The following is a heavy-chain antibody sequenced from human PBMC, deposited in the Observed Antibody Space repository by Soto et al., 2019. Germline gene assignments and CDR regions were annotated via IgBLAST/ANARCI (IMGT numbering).Heavy chain of an antibody. V-gene: IGHV3-72*01. D-gene: IGHD3-10*01. CDR1: GFTFIDHS. CDR3: ASAWFGEFNYFDF. Sequence: EVQLVESGGGLVQPGGSMRLSCAAFGFTFIDHSMEWVRQAPGKGLEWVGRIRNKANSYTTEYGASVKGRFTISRDDSKNSVSLQMNSLKTEVTAVYYWASAWFGEFNYFDFWGQGTLVTVSS. CDR2: IRNKANSYTT. J-gene: IGHJ4*02.